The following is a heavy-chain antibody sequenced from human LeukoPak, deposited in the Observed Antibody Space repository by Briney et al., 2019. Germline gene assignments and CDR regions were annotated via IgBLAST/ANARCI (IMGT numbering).Heavy chain of an antibody. V-gene: IGHV3-23*01. J-gene: IGHJ4*02. Sequence: GGSLRLSCAASGFTLSSYAMSWVRQAPGKGLEWVSAISDSGNTYHADSVKGRFTISRDSSKNTLFLQMNRLRPEDAAVYYCAKAPVTTCRGAYCYPFDYWGQGTLVTVSP. CDR2: ISDSGNT. CDR3: AKAPVTTCRGAYCYPFDY. CDR1: GFTLSSYA. D-gene: IGHD2-21*01.